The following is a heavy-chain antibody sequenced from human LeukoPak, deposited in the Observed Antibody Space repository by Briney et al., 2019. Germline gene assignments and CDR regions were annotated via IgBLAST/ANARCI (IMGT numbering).Heavy chain of an antibody. D-gene: IGHD6-19*01. CDR3: ARGPGIAVAPLQH. Sequence: PGGSLRLSCEVSGFTHSSYSLSWVRQAPGKGLEWVSSIRSSGRDIFYADSVRGRFTIARDDAKNSLYLQMNSLRAEDTAVYYCARGPGIAVAPLQHWGQGTLVTVSS. V-gene: IGHV3-21*01. CDR2: IRSSGRDI. J-gene: IGHJ1*01. CDR1: GFTHSSYS.